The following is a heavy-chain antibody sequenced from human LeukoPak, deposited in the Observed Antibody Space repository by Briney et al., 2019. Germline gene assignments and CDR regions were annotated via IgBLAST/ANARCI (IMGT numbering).Heavy chain of an antibody. J-gene: IGHJ3*02. CDR3: AREYSSSSGGAFDI. CDR2: IYHSGST. CDR1: GGSISSSHW. V-gene: IGHV4-4*02. Sequence: SETLSLTCTVSGGSISSSHWWSWVRQPPGKGLEWIGEIYHSGSTNYNPSLKSRVTISVDKSKNQFSLKLSPVTAAGAAVYYCAREYSSSSGGAFDIWGQGTMVTVSS. D-gene: IGHD6-6*01.